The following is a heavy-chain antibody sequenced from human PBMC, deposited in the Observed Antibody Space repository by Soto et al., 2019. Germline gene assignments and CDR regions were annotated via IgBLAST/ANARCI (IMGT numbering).Heavy chain of an antibody. J-gene: IGHJ4*02. V-gene: IGHV3-7*01. Sequence: GGSLRLSCAASGVTFSNYWMTWVRQAPGKGLEWVANIKEDGSEKYYVDSVKGRFTISRDNAKNSLYLQLNSLRAEDTAVYYCGQDMSYWGQGTLVTVSS. CDR1: GVTFSNYW. CDR2: IKEDGSEK. CDR3: GQDMSY.